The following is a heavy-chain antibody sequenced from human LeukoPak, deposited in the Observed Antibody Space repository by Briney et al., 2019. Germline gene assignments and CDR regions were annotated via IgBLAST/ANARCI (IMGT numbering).Heavy chain of an antibody. Sequence: PGGSLRLSCAASGFTFSSYEMNWVRQAPGKGLEWVSYISSSGSTIHYADSVKGRFTISRDNAKNSLYLQMNSLRAEDTAVYYCAIIVVVIPLSLGDAFDIWGQGTMVTVSS. CDR3: AIIVVVIPLSLGDAFDI. CDR2: ISSSGSTI. J-gene: IGHJ3*02. D-gene: IGHD3-22*01. V-gene: IGHV3-48*03. CDR1: GFTFSSYE.